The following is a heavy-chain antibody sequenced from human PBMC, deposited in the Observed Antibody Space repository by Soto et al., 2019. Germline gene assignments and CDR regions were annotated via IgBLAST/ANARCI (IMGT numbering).Heavy chain of an antibody. Sequence: GGSLRLSCAASGFTFSSYGMHWVHQAPGKGLEWVAVISYDGSNKYYADSVKGRFTISRDNSKNTLYLQMNSLRAEDTAVYYCAKDIVVVPVRAGAFDYWGQGTLVTVSS. CDR1: GFTFSSYG. D-gene: IGHD2-2*01. CDR2: ISYDGSNK. CDR3: AKDIVVVPVRAGAFDY. J-gene: IGHJ4*02. V-gene: IGHV3-30*18.